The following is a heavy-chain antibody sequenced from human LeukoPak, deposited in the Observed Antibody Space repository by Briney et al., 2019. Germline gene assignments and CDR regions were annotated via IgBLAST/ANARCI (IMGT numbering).Heavy chain of an antibody. J-gene: IGHJ4*02. V-gene: IGHV4-59*08. CDR1: GCSINNYY. CDR3: ARGRGTTTVTTYYFDY. CDR2: IYYSGNT. D-gene: IGHD4-17*01. Sequence: SETLSLTGTGSGCSINNYYWSWIGQPPGKGLELFGYIYYSGNTNYNPSLKSRVTISVDTSKNQFSLNLSSVTAADTAVYYCARGRGTTTVTTYYFDYWGQGTLVTVSS.